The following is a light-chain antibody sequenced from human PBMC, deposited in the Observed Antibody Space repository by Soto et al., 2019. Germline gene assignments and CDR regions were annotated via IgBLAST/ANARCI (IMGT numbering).Light chain of an antibody. V-gene: IGLV2-18*02. CDR3: SSYTSSSTYV. CDR1: SSDVGSDNR. J-gene: IGLJ1*01. Sequence: QSALTQPPSVSEPPGQSVAISCTGTSSDVGSDNRVSWYQQPPGTAPKLIISEVSNRPSGVPDRFSGSKSGNTASLTISGLQAEDEADYYCSSYTSSSTYVFGTGTKVTVL. CDR2: EVS.